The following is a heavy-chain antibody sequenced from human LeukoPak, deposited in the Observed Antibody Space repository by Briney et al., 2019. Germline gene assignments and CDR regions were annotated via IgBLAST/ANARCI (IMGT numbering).Heavy chain of an antibody. D-gene: IGHD3-22*01. J-gene: IGHJ4*02. CDR1: GGSITSGTNY. CDR3: ARGLSHYDSSGYYLVIGGFDF. CDR2: IYTRDST. V-gene: IGHV4-61*02. Sequence: TTSQTLSLTCTVSGGSITSGTNYWSWIRQPAGKGLEWIGRIYTRDSTNYNPSLKSRLTISIDTSKNQFSLKLSSVAAADTAVYYCARGLSHYDSSGYYLVIGGFDFWGQGILVTVSS.